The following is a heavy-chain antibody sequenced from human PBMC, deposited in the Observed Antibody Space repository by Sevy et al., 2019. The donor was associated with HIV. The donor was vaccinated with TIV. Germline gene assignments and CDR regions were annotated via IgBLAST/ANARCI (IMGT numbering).Heavy chain of an antibody. CDR3: VRSYLSYRYKGGFDY. CDR2: IYHSGST. V-gene: IGHV4-38-2*02. J-gene: IGHJ4*02. Sequence: SETLSLTCTVSGYSISSGYYWGWIRQPPGKGLEWIGSIYHSGSTYYNPSLKSRVTISVDTSKNQFSLKLSSVTAADTAVYYCVRSYLSYRYKGGFDYWGQGTLVTVSS. CDR1: GYSISSGYY. D-gene: IGHD3-16*02.